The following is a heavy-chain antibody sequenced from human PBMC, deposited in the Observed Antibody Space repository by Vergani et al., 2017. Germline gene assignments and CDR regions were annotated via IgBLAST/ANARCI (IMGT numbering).Heavy chain of an antibody. CDR1: GAPISYWC. CDR3: ARETVVTSWDGYRFHYMDV. J-gene: IGHJ6*03. V-gene: IGHV4-4*07. D-gene: IGHD3-16*02. Sequence: QVQMQESGPGLVKTSETLSLTCSASGAPISYWCWSWLRQPAGKGLEWIGRLCPSGSTNYKPSLKSRVTMSIDTSKNQFPLKLTSVNAADTAVYYCARETVVTSWDGYRFHYMDVWGKGTTVTVSS. CDR2: LCPSGST.